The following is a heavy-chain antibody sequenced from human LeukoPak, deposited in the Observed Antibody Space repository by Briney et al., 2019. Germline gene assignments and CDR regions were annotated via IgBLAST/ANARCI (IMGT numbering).Heavy chain of an antibody. J-gene: IGHJ4*02. CDR3: ARQGYYYGSGSYREENLGYDY. CDR1: GGSFSGYY. D-gene: IGHD3-10*01. Sequence: SETLSLTCAVYGGSFSGYYWSWIRQPPGKGLEWIGYIYYSGSTNYNPSLKSRVTISVDTPKNQFSLKLSSVTAADTAVYYCARQGYYYGSGSYREENLGYDYWGQGTLVTVSS. V-gene: IGHV4-59*01. CDR2: IYYSGST.